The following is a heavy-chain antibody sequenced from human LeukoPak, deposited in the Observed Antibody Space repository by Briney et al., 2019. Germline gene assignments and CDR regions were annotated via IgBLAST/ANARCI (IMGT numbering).Heavy chain of an antibody. D-gene: IGHD6-19*01. CDR3: ATTGDSSGWFIYYFDY. J-gene: IGHJ4*02. CDR1: GFTFSSYA. Sequence: PGGSLRLSCAASGFTFSSYAMSWVRLAPGKGLEWVSAISGSGGSTYYADSVKGRFTISRDNSKNTLYLQMNSLRAEDTAVYYCATTGDSSGWFIYYFDYWGQGTLVTVSS. V-gene: IGHV3-23*01. CDR2: ISGSGGST.